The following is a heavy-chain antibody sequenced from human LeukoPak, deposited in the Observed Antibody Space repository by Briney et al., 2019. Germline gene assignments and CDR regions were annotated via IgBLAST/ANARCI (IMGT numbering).Heavy chain of an antibody. V-gene: IGHV4-4*02. CDR3: ARNVYDILTYYYYGMDV. J-gene: IGHJ6*02. Sequence: SGTLSLTCGVSGGSITSTNYWTWVRQPPGKGLEWIGYIYYSGSTYYNPSLKSRVTISVDTSKNQFSLKLSSVTAADTAVYYCARNVYDILTYYYYGMDVWGQGTTVTVSS. CDR2: IYYSGST. CDR1: GGSITSTNY. D-gene: IGHD3-9*01.